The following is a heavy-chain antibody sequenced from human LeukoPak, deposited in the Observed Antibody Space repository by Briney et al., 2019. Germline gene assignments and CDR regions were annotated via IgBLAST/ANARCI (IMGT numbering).Heavy chain of an antibody. CDR2: ISGSGGST. V-gene: IGHV3-23*01. CDR3: AKLLWLRELFD. CDR1: GFTFSSYG. Sequence: GGSLRISCAASGFTFSSYGMSWVRQAPGKGLEWVSGISGSGGSTYYADSVRGRFTISRDNSKNTLYLQMNTLRAEDTAVYYCAKLLWLRELFDWGQGTLVTISS. J-gene: IGHJ4*02. D-gene: IGHD3-10*01.